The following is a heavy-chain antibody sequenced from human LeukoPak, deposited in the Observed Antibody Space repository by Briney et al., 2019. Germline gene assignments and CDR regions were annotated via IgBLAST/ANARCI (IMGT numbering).Heavy chain of an antibody. CDR3: AKETYSSSSGMGSDFDY. CDR2: ISGSGGNT. V-gene: IGHV3-23*01. J-gene: IGHJ4*02. Sequence: GGSLRLSCAASGFTFSSYAMNWVRQAPGNGLEWVSAISGSGGNTYYADSVKGRFTISRDNSKNTLYLQMNSLRAEDTAIYYCAKETYSSSSGMGSDFDYWGQGTLVTVSS. D-gene: IGHD6-6*01. CDR1: GFTFSSYA.